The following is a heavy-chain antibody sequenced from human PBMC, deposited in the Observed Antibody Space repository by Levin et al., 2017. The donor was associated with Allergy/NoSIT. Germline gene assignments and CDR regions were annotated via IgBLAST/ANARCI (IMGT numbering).Heavy chain of an antibody. CDR1: GYTFTSYD. CDR3: ARGMTMVRRVIYYHCYGMDL. J-gene: IGHJ6*02. D-gene: IGHD3-10*01. Sequence: GESLKISCKASGYTFTSYDINWVRQATGQGLEWMGWMNPNSGNTGYAQKFQGRDTMTRNTPISTASMGLSSLRSEVTAVYYCARGMTMVRRVIYYHCYGMDLWGQGTTVTVS. V-gene: IGHV1-8*01. CDR2: MNPNSGNT.